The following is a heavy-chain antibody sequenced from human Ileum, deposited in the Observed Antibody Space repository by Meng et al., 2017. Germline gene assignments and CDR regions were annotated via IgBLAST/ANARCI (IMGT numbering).Heavy chain of an antibody. CDR2: SYSSGGT. J-gene: IGHJ4*02. D-gene: IGHD2-2*01. CDR1: WDYISSGGYY. CDR3: ARIVFCSCRSCYGFFDY. V-gene: IGHV4-31*01. Sequence: PGLVKPSHTLSVTCTVSWDYISSGGYYWTLIRQHPGKGLEWIGYSYSSGGTYYTPSLKSLFTLSLDTSKNLFSLRLSSVTAADTAVYYCARIVFCSCRSCYGFFDYWGQGTLVTVSS.